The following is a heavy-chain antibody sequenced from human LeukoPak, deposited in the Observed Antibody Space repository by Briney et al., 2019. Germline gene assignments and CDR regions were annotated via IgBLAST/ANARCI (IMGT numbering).Heavy chain of an antibody. D-gene: IGHD3-10*01. V-gene: IGHV4-59*01. Sequence: PSETLSLTCTVSGGSISSYYWSWIRQPPGKGLGWIGYIYYSGSTNYNPSLKSRVTISVDTSKNQFSLKLSSVTAADTAVYYCARALGGPDAFDIWGQGTMVTVSS. CDR1: GGSISSYY. J-gene: IGHJ3*02. CDR2: IYYSGST. CDR3: ARALGGPDAFDI.